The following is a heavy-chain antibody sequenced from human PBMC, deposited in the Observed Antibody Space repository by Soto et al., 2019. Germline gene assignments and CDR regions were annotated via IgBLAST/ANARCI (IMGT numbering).Heavy chain of an antibody. D-gene: IGHD3-3*01. CDR2: IYYSGST. J-gene: IGHJ3*02. CDR3: ARNPTPYYDFWSGWGGAFDI. CDR1: GGSISSYY. V-gene: IGHV4-59*01. Sequence: SETLSLTCTVSGGSISSYYWSWIRQPPGKGLEWIGYIYYSGSTNYNPSLKSRVTISVDTSKNQFSLKLSSVTAADTAVYYCARNPTPYYDFWSGWGGAFDIWGQGTMVTVSS.